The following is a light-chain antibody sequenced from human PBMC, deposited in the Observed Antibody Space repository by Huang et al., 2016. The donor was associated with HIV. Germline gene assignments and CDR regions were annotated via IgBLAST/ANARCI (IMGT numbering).Light chain of an antibody. CDR3: QQRSSSLT. CDR2: NAT. CDR1: QSLNKF. V-gene: IGKV3-11*01. J-gene: IGKJ4*01. Sequence: IVLTQSPATLSLSPGERAPLSCRASQSLNKFLAWYQQKPGQAPRLLIYNATDRATGVPARFSGGGSGTDFTLTITDLKAEDFAIYYCQQRSSSLTFGGGTKVEIK.